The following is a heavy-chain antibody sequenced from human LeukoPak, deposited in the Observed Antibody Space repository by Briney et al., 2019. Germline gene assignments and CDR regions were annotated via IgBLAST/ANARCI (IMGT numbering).Heavy chain of an antibody. J-gene: IGHJ2*01. Sequence: GASVKVSCKASGYTFTSYAMNWVRQAPGQGLEWMGWISAYNGNTNYAQKLQGRVTMTTDTSTSTAYMELSSLRSEDTAVYYCARGPPFQSSSWYGWYFDLWGRGTLVTVSS. CDR1: GYTFTSYA. V-gene: IGHV1-18*01. CDR3: ARGPPFQSSSWYGWYFDL. CDR2: ISAYNGNT. D-gene: IGHD6-13*01.